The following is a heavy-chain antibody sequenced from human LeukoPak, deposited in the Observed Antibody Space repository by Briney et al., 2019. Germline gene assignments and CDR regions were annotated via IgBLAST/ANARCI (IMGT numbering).Heavy chain of an antibody. V-gene: IGHV3-53*01. D-gene: IGHD6-13*01. Sequence: GGSLRLSCAASGFSVISNYMTWVRQVPGKGLEWVSDIYSGGVTYYADSVKGRFIISRDTSKNTLYLQMNSLRVEDTAVYYCARGVAAAGTDYWGQGTLVTVSS. CDR2: IYSGGVT. J-gene: IGHJ4*02. CDR3: ARGVAAAGTDY. CDR1: GFSVISNY.